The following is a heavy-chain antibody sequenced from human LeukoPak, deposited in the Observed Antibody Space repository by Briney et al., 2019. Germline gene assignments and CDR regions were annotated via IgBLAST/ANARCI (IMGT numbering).Heavy chain of an antibody. J-gene: IGHJ4*02. V-gene: IGHV4-39*01. CDR1: GGSITSSGFY. D-gene: IGHD2-15*01. Sequence: SETLSLTCTVSGGSITSSGFYWGWIRQPPGKGLEWVGSLYYNGSTSYNPSLKSRVATSVDTSKNQFSLKLSSVTAADTAVYYCARHGYCSGGDCKRPEEFGSWGQGTLVTVSS. CDR2: LYYNGST. CDR3: ARHGYCSGGDCKRPEEFGS.